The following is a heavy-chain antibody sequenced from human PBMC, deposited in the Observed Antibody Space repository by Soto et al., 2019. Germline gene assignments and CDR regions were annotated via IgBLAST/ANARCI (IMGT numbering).Heavy chain of an antibody. Sequence: GESLKISCKVSGYSFTSYWICWVRQMPGKGLEWMGIIYPGDSDTRYSPSFQGQVTISADKSISTAYLQWSSLKASDTAMYYCARDLWGYCGTDCYPLDVWGQGTTVTVSS. CDR1: GYSFTSYW. CDR3: ARDLWGYCGTDCYPLDV. D-gene: IGHD2-21*02. CDR2: IYPGDSDT. J-gene: IGHJ6*02. V-gene: IGHV5-51*01.